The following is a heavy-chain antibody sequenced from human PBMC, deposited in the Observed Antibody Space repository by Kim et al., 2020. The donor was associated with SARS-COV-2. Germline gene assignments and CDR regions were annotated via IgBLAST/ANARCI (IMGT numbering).Heavy chain of an antibody. V-gene: IGHV1-3*01. CDR2: INAGNGNT. Sequence: ASVKVSSKASGYTFTSYAMHWVRQAPGQRLEWMGWINAGNGNTKYSQKFQGRVTITRDTSASTAYMELSSLRSEDTAVYYCARDEGQGHYYGMDVWGQGTTVTVSS. J-gene: IGHJ6*02. CDR1: GYTFTSYA. CDR3: ARDEGQGHYYGMDV.